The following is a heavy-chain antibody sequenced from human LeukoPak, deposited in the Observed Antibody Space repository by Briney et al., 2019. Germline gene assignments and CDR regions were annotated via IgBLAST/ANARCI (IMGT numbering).Heavy chain of an antibody. CDR1: GFTFSDFY. V-gene: IGHV3-11*01. D-gene: IGHD2-15*01. Sequence: GGSLRLSCAASGFTFSDFYMSWVRQAPGKGLEWVSYISSHSRTIYHADSVKGRFTISRDNAKSSLYLQMNSLRVDDTAVYYCARRSPYCSGGSCYPRGGGMDVWGQGTTVTVSS. CDR3: ARRSPYCSGGSCYPRGGGMDV. J-gene: IGHJ6*02. CDR2: ISSHSRTI.